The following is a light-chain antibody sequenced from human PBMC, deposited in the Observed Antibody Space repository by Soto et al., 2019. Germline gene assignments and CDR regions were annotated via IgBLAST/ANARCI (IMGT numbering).Light chain of an antibody. CDR2: GSS. CDR3: QQYGSSPLT. Sequence: EIVLTQSPGTLSLSPGERATLSCRASQSVSSSYLAWYQQKPGQAPRRLIYGSSIRATGIPDRFSGSGSGTDFTLTSNRLEPEDFAVYDCQQYGSSPLTFGGGTKVEIK. J-gene: IGKJ4*01. CDR1: QSVSSSY. V-gene: IGKV3-20*01.